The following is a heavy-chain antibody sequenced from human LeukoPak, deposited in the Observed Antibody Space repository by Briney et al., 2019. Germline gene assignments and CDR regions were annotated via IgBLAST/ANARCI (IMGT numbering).Heavy chain of an antibody. CDR1: GGSISSYY. V-gene: IGHV4-4*09. Sequence: SETLSLTCTVSGGSISSYYWSWIRQPPGKGLEWIGYIYTSGSTNYNPSLKSRVTISVDTSKNQFSLKLSSVTAADTAVYYCARQMTAYDFWSGYSYYYYYYMDVWGKGTTVTVS. J-gene: IGHJ6*03. CDR3: ARQMTAYDFWSGYSYYYYYYMDV. D-gene: IGHD3-3*01. CDR2: IYTSGST.